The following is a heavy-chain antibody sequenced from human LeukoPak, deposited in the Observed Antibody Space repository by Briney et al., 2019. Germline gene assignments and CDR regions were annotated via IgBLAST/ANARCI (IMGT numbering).Heavy chain of an antibody. CDR3: ARDKRATAGNWFDP. CDR2: INPNSGGT. CDR1: GYTFTDYY. V-gene: IGHV1-2*06. Sequence: ASVKVPCQPCGYTFTDYYIHWVRQAPGQGLEWMGRINPNSGGTNYAQRFQGRFTVPRDTSISTAYMQLSTLRSDDAAVYYCARDKRATAGNWFDPWGQGTLVTVSS. J-gene: IGHJ5*02. D-gene: IGHD1-14*01.